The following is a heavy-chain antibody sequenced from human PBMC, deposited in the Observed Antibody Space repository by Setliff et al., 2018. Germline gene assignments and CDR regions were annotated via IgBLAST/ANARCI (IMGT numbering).Heavy chain of an antibody. J-gene: IGHJ5*02. CDR1: GDSVTSHY. V-gene: IGHV4-4*07. CDR2: VYTSGST. Sequence: SETLSLTCSVSGDSVTSHYWSWIRQPAGKGLEWIGRVYTSGSTNYNPSLNSRVTISLDTSKNQFSLKLISVTAADTAVYYCARVAGSGYLDRCFDPWGQGTLVTVSS. CDR3: ARVAGSGYLDRCFDP. D-gene: IGHD3-22*01.